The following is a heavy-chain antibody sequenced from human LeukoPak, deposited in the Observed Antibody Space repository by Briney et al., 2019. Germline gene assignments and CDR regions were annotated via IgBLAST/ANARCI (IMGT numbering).Heavy chain of an antibody. CDR1: GFTFSKTW. J-gene: IGHJ4*02. CDR2: IKVDGSER. V-gene: IGHV3-7*01. CDR3: ERDWNYGFDY. D-gene: IGHD1-7*01. Sequence: GGSLRLSCAASGFTFSKTWMSWVRQAPGKGLEWVANIKVDGSERYYVDSVKGRFTITRDNAKNSLYLKMNSLRAEDTAIYYCERDWNYGFDYWGQGTLVTVSS.